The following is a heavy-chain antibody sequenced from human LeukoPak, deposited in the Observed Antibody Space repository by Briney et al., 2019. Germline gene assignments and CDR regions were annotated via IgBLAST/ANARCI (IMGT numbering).Heavy chain of an antibody. D-gene: IGHD5-12*01. CDR2: INGDGSRT. Sequence: PGGSLRLSCAASGFTSRSYWMHWLRQAPGKGLEWVSRINGDGSRTAYGDSVKGRFTISRDNAKNTLSLQMNSLRAEDTAVYYCARDPNLSGSSFLECWGQGSSATVSS. CDR1: GFTSRSYW. CDR3: ARDPNLSGSSFLEC. V-gene: IGHV3-74*01. J-gene: IGHJ4*02.